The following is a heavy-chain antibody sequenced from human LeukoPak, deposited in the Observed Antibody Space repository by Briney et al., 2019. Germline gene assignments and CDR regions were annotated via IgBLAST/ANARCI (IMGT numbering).Heavy chain of an antibody. CDR1: GGTFSSYA. D-gene: IGHD5-24*01. V-gene: IGHV1-69*05. Sequence: SVKVSCKASGGTFSSYAISWVRQAPGQGLEWMGGIIPIFGTANYAQKFQGRVTITTDESTSTAYMELSSLRSEDTAVYNCARDGMAAQHAFDIWGQGTMVTVSS. CDR3: ARDGMAAQHAFDI. J-gene: IGHJ3*02. CDR2: IIPIFGTA.